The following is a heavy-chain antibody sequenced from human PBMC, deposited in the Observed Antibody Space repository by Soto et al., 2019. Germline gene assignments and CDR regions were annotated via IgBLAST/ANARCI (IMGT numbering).Heavy chain of an antibody. Sequence: EVQLVESGGGLVQPGGSLRLSCAASGFTVSSNYMSWFRQAPGKGLEWVSVIYSGGSTYYADSVKGRFTISRDNSKNTLYLQMNSLRAEDTAVYYCARSTVTTFSYYYYYYMDVWGKGTTVTVSS. D-gene: IGHD4-4*01. CDR2: IYSGGST. CDR3: ARSTVTTFSYYYYYYMDV. J-gene: IGHJ6*03. CDR1: GFTVSSNY. V-gene: IGHV3-66*01.